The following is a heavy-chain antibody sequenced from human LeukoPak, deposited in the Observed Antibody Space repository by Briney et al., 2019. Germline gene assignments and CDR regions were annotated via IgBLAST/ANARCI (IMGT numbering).Heavy chain of an antibody. CDR1: GFTFSSYG. V-gene: IGHV3-23*01. CDR2: ISAGGTT. J-gene: IGHJ4*02. CDR3: AKGYCSGGSCYGGH. Sequence: GGSLRLSCSASGFTFSSYGMGWVRQAPGKGLKWVSSISAGGTTYYADSVKGRFSISRDNSKNTVYLQVNSLRAEDTAVYYCAKGYCSGGSCYGGHWGQGTLVTVSS. D-gene: IGHD2-15*01.